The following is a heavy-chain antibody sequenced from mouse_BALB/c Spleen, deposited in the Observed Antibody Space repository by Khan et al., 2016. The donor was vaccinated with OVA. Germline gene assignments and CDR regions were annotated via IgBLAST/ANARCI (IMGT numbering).Heavy chain of an antibody. D-gene: IGHD2-4*01. CDR3: ARRGYEYGGGALFAY. CDR2: IWSAGST. Sequence: QVQLKESGPGLVQPSQSLSITCTVSGFSLTDYSVHWVRQSPGKGLEWLGVIWSAGSTDYNAAFISRLTISKDNSRSQVFFKMNSLQPNDTAIYYCARRGYEYGGGALFAYWGQGTLVTVSA. J-gene: IGHJ3*01. V-gene: IGHV2-2*02. CDR1: GFSLTDYS.